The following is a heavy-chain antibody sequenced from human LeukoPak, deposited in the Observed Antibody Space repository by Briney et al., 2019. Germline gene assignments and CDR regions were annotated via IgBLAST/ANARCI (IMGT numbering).Heavy chain of an antibody. CDR3: ARPPGIAAAVPHFDF. J-gene: IGHJ4*02. D-gene: IGHD6-13*01. V-gene: IGHV4-59*01. CDR2: IYYSGSA. Sequence: SETLSLTCTVSGGSLSSYYWSWIRQPPGKGLEWIGYIYYSGSAKYNPSLKSRVTISVDTSKNQFSLKLSSVTAGDTAVYYCARPPGIAAAVPHFDFGAKGPLVTVSS. CDR1: GGSLSSYY.